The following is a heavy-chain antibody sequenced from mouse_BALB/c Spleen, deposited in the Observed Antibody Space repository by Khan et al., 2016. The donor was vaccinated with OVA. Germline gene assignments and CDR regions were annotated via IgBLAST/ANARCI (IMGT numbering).Heavy chain of an antibody. J-gene: IGHJ2*01. CDR2: ISYSGRT. CDR3: ARSIMAN. V-gene: IGHV3-2*02. CDR1: GYSITSDYA. Sequence: EVQLQESGPGLVKPSQSLSLTCTVTGYSITSDYAWNWIRQFPGNKLEWMGYISYSGRTSYNPSLKSRISITRDTSKNQFFLKLNSVTTEDTATYYCARSIMANWGQGTTLTVSS.